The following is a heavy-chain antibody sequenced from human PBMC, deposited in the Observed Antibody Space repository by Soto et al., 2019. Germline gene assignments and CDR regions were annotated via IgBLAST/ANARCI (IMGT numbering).Heavy chain of an antibody. V-gene: IGHV3-21*01. CDR2: ISSSSSYI. Sequence: GGSLRLSCAASGFTFSSYSMNWVRQAPGKGLEWVSSISSSSSYIYYADSVKGRFTISRDNAKNSLYLQMNSLRAEDTAVYYCARVSFHYGSGSYYNLVGATMGYYGMDVWGQGTTVTVSS. D-gene: IGHD3-10*01. CDR1: GFTFSSYS. CDR3: ARVSFHYGSGSYYNLVGATMGYYGMDV. J-gene: IGHJ6*02.